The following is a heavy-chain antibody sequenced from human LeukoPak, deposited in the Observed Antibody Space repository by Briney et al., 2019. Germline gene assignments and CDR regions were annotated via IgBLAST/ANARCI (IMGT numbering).Heavy chain of an antibody. CDR2: IYYSGST. Sequence: SETLSLTCTVSGGSIRSYYWSWIRQPPGKGLEWIGYIYYSGSTNYNPSLKSRVTISVDTSKNQFSLKLSSVTAADTAVYYCARGRSQVPYYYYYYMDVWGKGTTVTVSS. V-gene: IGHV4-59*12. CDR3: ARGRSQVPYYYYYYMDV. J-gene: IGHJ6*03. CDR1: GGSIRSYY.